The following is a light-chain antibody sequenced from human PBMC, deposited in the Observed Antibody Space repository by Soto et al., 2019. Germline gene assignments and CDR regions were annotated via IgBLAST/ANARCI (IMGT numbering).Light chain of an antibody. CDR1: SSITDSY. V-gene: IGLV1-47*01. Sequence: QSVLTHPPSASGTPGQRVTISCSGSSSITDSYVYWYQQLPGTAPKRLSYRXNXRPSGVPDRFSGSKSGTSASLAISGLRSEDEADYFCAAWDDSLNTYVFATGTKVTVL. J-gene: IGLJ1*01. CDR3: AAWDDSLNTYV. CDR2: RXN.